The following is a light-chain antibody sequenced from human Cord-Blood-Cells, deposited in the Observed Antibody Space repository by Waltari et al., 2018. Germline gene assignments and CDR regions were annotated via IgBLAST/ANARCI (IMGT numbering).Light chain of an antibody. CDR1: QSVSSY. V-gene: IGKV3-11*01. J-gene: IGKJ3*01. Sequence: SCRASQSVSSYLAWYQQKPGQAPRLLIYDASNRATGIPARFSGSGSGTDFTLTISSREPEDFAVYYCQQRSNWPPLFGPGTKVDIK. CDR3: QQRSNWPPL. CDR2: DAS.